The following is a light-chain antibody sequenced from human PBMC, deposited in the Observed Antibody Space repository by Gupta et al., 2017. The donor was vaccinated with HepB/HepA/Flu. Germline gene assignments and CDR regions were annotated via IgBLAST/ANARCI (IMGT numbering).Light chain of an antibody. Sequence: DIQMTQSPSSVSVSVGDRVTITCRASQGISSWLAWYQQKPGKVPKLLIYAASSLQSGVPSRFSGSGSGSGTDFTLTISSLQPEDFATYYCQQANSFPITFGQGTRLDIK. J-gene: IGKJ5*01. V-gene: IGKV1D-12*01. CDR2: AAS. CDR1: QGISSW. CDR3: QQANSFPIT.